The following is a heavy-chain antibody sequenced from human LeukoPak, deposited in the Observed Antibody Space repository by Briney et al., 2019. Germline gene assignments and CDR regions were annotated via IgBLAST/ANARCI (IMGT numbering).Heavy chain of an antibody. D-gene: IGHD3-10*01. CDR3: VRVVGYHGSGTYYKKGFDP. CDR2: MSPNSDNA. J-gene: IGHJ5*02. CDR1: GYTFTGYY. Sequence: ASVKVSCKASGYTFTGYYMHWVRQATGQGLEWMGWMSPNSDNAGYAPKFQGRVTMTRNTSISTAYMDLSSLTSEDTAVYYCVRVVGYHGSGTYYKKGFDPWGQGTLVIVSS. V-gene: IGHV1-8*02.